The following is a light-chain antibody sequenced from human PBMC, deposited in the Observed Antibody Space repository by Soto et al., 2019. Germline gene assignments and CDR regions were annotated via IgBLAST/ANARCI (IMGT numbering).Light chain of an antibody. CDR3: HQRSDSWT. CDR2: DAS. J-gene: IGKJ1*01. V-gene: IGKV3-11*01. Sequence: DIVLTQSPATLSLSPGERATLSCRASQSVSSYLAWYQQKPGQAPRLLIYDASNRATGIPARFSGSGSGTDFTLTISSLEPEDFAVYYCHQRSDSWTFGQGTKVEI. CDR1: QSVSSY.